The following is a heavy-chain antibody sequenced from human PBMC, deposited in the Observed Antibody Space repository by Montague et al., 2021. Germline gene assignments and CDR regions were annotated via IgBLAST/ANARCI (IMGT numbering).Heavy chain of an antibody. D-gene: IGHD3-22*01. CDR2: ICDGGSA. Sequence: SETLSLTCSVSGDSVRCGIYHWGWIRQSPGKGLEWIRYICDGGSATYKTSLGSRVTMSLDTSSNQFSLNLRSATAADTAVYYCAAYYYGGGGRGSWGQGTLVTVSS. V-gene: IGHV4-61*01. CDR3: AAYYYGGGGRGS. CDR1: GDSVRCGIYH. J-gene: IGHJ5*02.